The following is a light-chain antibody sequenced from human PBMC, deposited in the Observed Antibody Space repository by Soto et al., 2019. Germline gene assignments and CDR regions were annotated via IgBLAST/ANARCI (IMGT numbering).Light chain of an antibody. CDR2: GAS. CDR1: QSISRN. J-gene: IGKJ1*01. CDR3: QHHHNWPLT. V-gene: IGKV3-15*01. Sequence: IVITQSPSTLAVSPGERATLSCRRSQSISRNLAWYPQKPGQTPRLLIYGASTRATGVPARFSGSGSETEFTLTISNAHSDDSAIYYCQHHHNWPLTFGQGTKVDIK.